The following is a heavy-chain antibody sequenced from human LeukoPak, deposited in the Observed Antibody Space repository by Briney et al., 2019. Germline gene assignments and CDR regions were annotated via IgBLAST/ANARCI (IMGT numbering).Heavy chain of an antibody. CDR1: GFTVSSNY. CDR3: ARDKGLAVAGTYYYYGMDV. D-gene: IGHD6-19*01. CDR2: IYSGGST. J-gene: IGHJ6*02. V-gene: IGHV3-66*01. Sequence: GGSLRLSCAASGFTVSSNYMSWVRQAPGKGLEWVSVIYSGGSTYYADSVKGRFTISRDNSKDTLYLQMNSLRAEDTAVYYCARDKGLAVAGTYYYYGMDVWGQGTTVTVSS.